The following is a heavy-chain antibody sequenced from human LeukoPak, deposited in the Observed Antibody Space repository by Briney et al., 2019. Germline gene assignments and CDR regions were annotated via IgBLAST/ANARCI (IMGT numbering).Heavy chain of an antibody. CDR1: GITLSNYG. CDR3: AKRGVVIRVILVGFHKEAYYFDS. D-gene: IGHD3-22*01. J-gene: IGHJ4*02. Sequence: GGSLRLSCAVSGITLSNYGMSWVRQAPGKGLEWVAGISGSGGSTNYADSVKGRFSVSRDNPKNTLYLQMNSLRAEDTAVYFCAKRGVVIRVILVGFHKEAYYFDSWGQGALVTVSS. V-gene: IGHV3-23*01. CDR2: ISGSGGST.